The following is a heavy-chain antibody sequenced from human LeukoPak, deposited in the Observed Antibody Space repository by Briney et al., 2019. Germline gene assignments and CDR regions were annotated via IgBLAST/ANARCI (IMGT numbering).Heavy chain of an antibody. CDR2: IKEDGSDE. CDR1: GFTFSSYW. V-gene: IGHV3-7*05. Sequence: GGSLRLSCEASGFTFSSYWMSWVRQAPGKGLEWVANIKEDGSDEYYVDSVKGRFTISRDNAKNSLYLQMNSLRAEDTAVYYCARYLYASSSFDYWGQGTLVTVSS. CDR3: ARYLYASSSFDY. J-gene: IGHJ4*02. D-gene: IGHD3-22*01.